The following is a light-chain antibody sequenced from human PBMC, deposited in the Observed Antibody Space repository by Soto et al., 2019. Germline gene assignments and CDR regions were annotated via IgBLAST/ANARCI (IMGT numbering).Light chain of an antibody. CDR2: DAS. CDR1: QSISSW. Sequence: IQMTQSPPLLSPSVGDRVTINCRASQSISSWLAWYQQKPGKAPELLIYDASSLESGVPSRFSGSGSGTEFTLTISSLQPDDFATYYCQQYNSYSWRFGQGTKVDIK. V-gene: IGKV1-5*01. J-gene: IGKJ1*01. CDR3: QQYNSYSWR.